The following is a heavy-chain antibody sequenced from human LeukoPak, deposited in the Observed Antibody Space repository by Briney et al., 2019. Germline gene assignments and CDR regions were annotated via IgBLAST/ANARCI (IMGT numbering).Heavy chain of an antibody. CDR1: GFTVSSNY. CDR3: AKDGRRFLEWFPNNWFDP. J-gene: IGHJ5*02. Sequence: GGSLRLSCAASGFTVSSNYMSWVRQAPGKGLEWVSVIYSGGSTYYADSVKGRFTISRDNSKNTLYLQMNSLRAEDTAVYYCAKDGRRFLEWFPNNWFDPWGQGTLVTVSS. CDR2: IYSGGST. D-gene: IGHD3-3*01. V-gene: IGHV3-66*02.